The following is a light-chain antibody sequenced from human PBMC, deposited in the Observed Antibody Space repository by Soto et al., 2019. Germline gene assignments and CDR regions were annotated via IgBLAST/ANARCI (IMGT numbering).Light chain of an antibody. CDR3: AAWDDSLSGRGV. J-gene: IGLJ1*01. V-gene: IGLV1-47*01. CDR1: SSNIGSNY. CDR2: RNN. Sequence: QSVLTQPPSASGTPGQRVTISCSGSSSNIGSNYVYGYQQLPGTAPKLLIYRNNQRPSGVPDRFSGSKSGTSASLAISGLRSEDEADYYCAAWDDSLSGRGVFGTGTKLTVL.